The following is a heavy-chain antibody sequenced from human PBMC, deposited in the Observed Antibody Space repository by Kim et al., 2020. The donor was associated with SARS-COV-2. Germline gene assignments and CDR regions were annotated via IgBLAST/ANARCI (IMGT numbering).Heavy chain of an antibody. D-gene: IGHD3-22*01. J-gene: IGHJ4*02. V-gene: IGHV3-21*01. Sequence: DSVKGRLTISRENAKNSLYLQMNSLRAEDTAVYYCARAYYDSSGYYFDYWGQGTLVTVSS. CDR3: ARAYYDSSGYYFDY.